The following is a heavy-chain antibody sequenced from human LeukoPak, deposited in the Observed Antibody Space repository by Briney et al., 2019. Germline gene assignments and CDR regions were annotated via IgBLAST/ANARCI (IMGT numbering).Heavy chain of an antibody. D-gene: IGHD2-21*01. CDR3: ARASLDVMVNY. CDR2: INPSGGTT. CDR1: GYSFTNYY. J-gene: IGHJ4*02. V-gene: IGHV1-46*01. Sequence: ASVKVSCRASGYSFTNYYMHWVRQAPGQGLEWVGMINPSGGTTNYAQKFQDRVTMTRDTSTNTVYLDLSSLRSDDTAVYYCARASLDVMVNYWGQGTLVTVSS.